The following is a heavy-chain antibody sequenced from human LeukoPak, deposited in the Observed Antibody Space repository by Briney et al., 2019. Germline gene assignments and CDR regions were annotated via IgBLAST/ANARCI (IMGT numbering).Heavy chain of an antibody. D-gene: IGHD3-3*01. J-gene: IGHJ4*02. Sequence: SETLSLTCTVSGGSISSYYWSWIRQPPGKGLEWIGYIYHSGSTYYNPSLKSRVTISVDRSENQFSLKLSSVTAADTAVYYCARVALRFLERTYWGQGTLVTVSS. CDR3: ARVALRFLERTY. CDR2: IYHSGST. V-gene: IGHV4-59*12. CDR1: GGSISSYY.